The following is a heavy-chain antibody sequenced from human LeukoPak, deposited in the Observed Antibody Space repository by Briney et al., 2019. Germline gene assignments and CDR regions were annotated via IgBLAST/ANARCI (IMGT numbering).Heavy chain of an antibody. CDR3: VTGYSSSWYFDY. V-gene: IGHV3-23*01. J-gene: IGHJ4*02. D-gene: IGHD6-13*01. Sequence: GGSLRLSCAASGFTFSSYWMHWVRQAPGKGLEWVSAISGSGGSTYYADSVKGRFTISRDNSKNTLYLQMNSLRAEDTAVYYCVTGYSSSWYFDYWGQGTLVTVSS. CDR1: GFTFSSYW. CDR2: ISGSGGST.